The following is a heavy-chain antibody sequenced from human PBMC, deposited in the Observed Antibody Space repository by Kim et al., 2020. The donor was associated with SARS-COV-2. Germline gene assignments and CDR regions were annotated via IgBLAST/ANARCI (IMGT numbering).Heavy chain of an antibody. V-gene: IGHV3-23*01. D-gene: IGHD6-19*01. Sequence: GGSLRLSCAASGFTFSSYAMSWVRQAPGKGLEWVSSISGNGGSTYYADSVKGRFTISRDNSKNTLFLQMNNLRAEDKDVYYCAKGAGAPFFFEYWGQGTL. CDR1: GFTFSSYA. CDR3: AKGAGAPFFFEY. J-gene: IGHJ4*02. CDR2: ISGNGGST.